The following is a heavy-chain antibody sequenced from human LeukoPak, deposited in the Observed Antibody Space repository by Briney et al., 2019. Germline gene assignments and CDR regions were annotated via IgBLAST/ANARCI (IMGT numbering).Heavy chain of an antibody. V-gene: IGHV3-23*01. CDR1: GFTFSSYA. D-gene: IGHD2-15*01. CDR3: AGGGYLGY. J-gene: IGHJ1*01. Sequence: PGGSLRLSCAASGFTFSSYAMSWVRQAPGKGLEWVSAISGSGGSTYYADSVKGRFTISRDNSKNTLFLQMNGLRPEDTAVYSCAGGGYLGYWGHGTLVTVSS. CDR2: ISGSGGST.